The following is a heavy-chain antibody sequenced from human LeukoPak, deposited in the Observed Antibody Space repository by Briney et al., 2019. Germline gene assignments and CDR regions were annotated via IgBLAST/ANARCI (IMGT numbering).Heavy chain of an antibody. J-gene: IGHJ3*02. D-gene: IGHD3-3*01. CDR3: ARGPPYYDFWSGYYWAFDI. CDR1: GVSFSGYY. CDR2: INHSGST. V-gene: IGHV4-34*01. Sequence: SETLSLTCAVHGVSFSGYYWSWIRQPPGKGLEWIGEINHSGSTNYNPSLKSRVTISVDTSKNQFSLKLISVTAADTAVYYCARGPPYYDFWSGYYWAFDIWGQGTMVTVSS.